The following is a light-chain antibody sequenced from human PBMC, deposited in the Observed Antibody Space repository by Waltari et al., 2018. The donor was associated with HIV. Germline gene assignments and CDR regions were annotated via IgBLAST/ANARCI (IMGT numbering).Light chain of an antibody. CDR1: TGAATSGHY. CDR2: YTS. CDR3: LLSYSGARPVV. J-gene: IGLJ2*01. Sequence: QAVVTQEPPLIVSPGGTVTLTCGPSTGAATSGHYPYWIQPKPGQAPRSLLYYTSNKHSWTPARFSGSLLGGKAALTLSGAQPEDESEYYCLLSYSGARPVVFGGGTKLTVL. V-gene: IGLV7-46*01.